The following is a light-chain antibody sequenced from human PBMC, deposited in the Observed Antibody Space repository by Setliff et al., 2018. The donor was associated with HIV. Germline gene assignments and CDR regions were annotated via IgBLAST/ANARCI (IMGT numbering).Light chain of an antibody. V-gene: IGLV2-14*01. J-gene: IGLJ1*01. CDR2: DVS. CDR1: SSDVGAYNY. Sequence: QSALTQPASVSGSPGQSITISCTGTSSDVGAYNYVSWYQQHPGKAPKLIIYDVSDRPSGVSRRFSGSKSGNTASLTISGLQAEDEADYYCKSYAASSTPYVFGTGTKV. CDR3: KSYAASSTPYV.